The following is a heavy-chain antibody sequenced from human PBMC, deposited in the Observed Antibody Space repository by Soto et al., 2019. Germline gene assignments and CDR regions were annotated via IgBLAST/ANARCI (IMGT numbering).Heavy chain of an antibody. J-gene: IGHJ4*02. V-gene: IGHV4-34*01. Sequence: PSETLSLTCAVYGGSFSGYYWSWIRQPPGKGLEWIGEINHSGSTNYNPSLKSRVTISVDTSKNQFSLKLSSVTAADTAVYYCARATIMITFGGVIVIRGVDYWGQGTLVTVSS. CDR2: INHSGST. CDR1: GGSFSGYY. D-gene: IGHD3-16*02. CDR3: ARATIMITFGGVIVIRGVDY.